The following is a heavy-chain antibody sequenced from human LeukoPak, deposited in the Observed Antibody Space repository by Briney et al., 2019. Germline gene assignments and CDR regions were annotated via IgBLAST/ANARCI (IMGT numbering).Heavy chain of an antibody. D-gene: IGHD3-22*01. CDR3: AKMGSHFYDSSTYDPNWFDH. V-gene: IGHV4-59*01. CDR1: GGSIRPNY. Sequence: PSETLSLTCTVSGGSIRPNYWGWVRQAPQKGLEWIGYVYHSGRTNVTLSLTSRATLSVDMSQNQSSQKLTSVTAADTALYYCAKMGSHFYDSSTYDPNWFDHWGQGILVTVSS. CDR2: VYHSGRT. J-gene: IGHJ5*02.